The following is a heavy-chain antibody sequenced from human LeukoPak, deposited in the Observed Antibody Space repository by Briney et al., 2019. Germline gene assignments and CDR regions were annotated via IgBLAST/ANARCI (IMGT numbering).Heavy chain of an antibody. D-gene: IGHD2-15*01. J-gene: IGHJ4*02. Sequence: SETLSLTCTVSGGSISSSTYYWGWIRQPPGKGLEWIGSINYSGSTHYNPSLKSRVTISVDTSKKQFSLKLSSVTAADTAVYYCARVPVVVAGKYYFDYWGQGTLVTVSS. V-gene: IGHV4-39*01. CDR3: ARVPVVVAGKYYFDY. CDR1: GGSISSSTYY. CDR2: INYSGST.